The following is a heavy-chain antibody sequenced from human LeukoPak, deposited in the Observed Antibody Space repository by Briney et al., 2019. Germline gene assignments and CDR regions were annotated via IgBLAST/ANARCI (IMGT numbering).Heavy chain of an antibody. V-gene: IGHV1-2*02. Sequence: GASVKVSCKTSGYTFTGYYMHWVRQAPGQGLEWMGWINPKSGNTNYTQKFQGRVTMTRDTSISTAYMELSRLKSDDTAVYYCARETIEGFGDNWGQGTPVTVSS. CDR2: INPKSGNT. J-gene: IGHJ4*02. D-gene: IGHD3-10*01. CDR3: ARETIEGFGDN. CDR1: GYTFTGYY.